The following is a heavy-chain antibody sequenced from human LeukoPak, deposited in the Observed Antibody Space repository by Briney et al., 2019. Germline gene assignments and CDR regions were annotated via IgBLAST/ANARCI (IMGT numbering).Heavy chain of an antibody. D-gene: IGHD3-10*01. J-gene: IGHJ4*02. Sequence: PSKTLSLTCAVYGGSCSGYYWSWIRQPPGKGLEWIGEINHSGSTNYNPSLKSRVTISVDTSKNQFSLKLSSVTAADTAVYYCARGQLKYFDRWYYYGSGSYYGKRYFDYWGQGTLVTVSS. CDR3: ARGQLKYFDRWYYYGSGSYYGKRYFDY. CDR1: GGSCSGYY. CDR2: INHSGST. V-gene: IGHV4-34*01.